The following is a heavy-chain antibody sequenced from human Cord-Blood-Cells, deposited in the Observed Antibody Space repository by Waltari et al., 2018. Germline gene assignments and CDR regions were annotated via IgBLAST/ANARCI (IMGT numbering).Heavy chain of an antibody. Sequence: QVQLVQSGAEVKKPGSSVKVYCKASGGTFSSYAISWVRQAPGQGLEWMGGITPIFGTANYAQKFQGRVTITADESTSTAYMELSSLRSEDTAVYYCARDSKPGGFDYWGQGTLVTVSS. CDR2: ITPIFGTA. J-gene: IGHJ4*02. CDR3: ARDSKPGGFDY. CDR1: GGTFSSYA. V-gene: IGHV1-69*01. D-gene: IGHD3-16*01.